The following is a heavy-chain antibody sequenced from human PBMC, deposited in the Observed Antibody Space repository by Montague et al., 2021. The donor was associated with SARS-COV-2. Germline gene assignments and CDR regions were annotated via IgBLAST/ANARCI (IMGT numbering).Heavy chain of an antibody. V-gene: IGHV6-1*01. CDR2: TYYRFKRYN. Sequence: CAISGDSVCRNSAAWSWIKQSPSRGLEWLGGTYYRFKRYNDYAVSVKSRMTINPDTSKNQISLQLNSVTPEDTAVYYCARTSASSDYWGQGTLVTVSS. J-gene: IGHJ4*02. CDR1: GDSVCRNSAA. D-gene: IGHD1-26*01. CDR3: ARTSASSDY.